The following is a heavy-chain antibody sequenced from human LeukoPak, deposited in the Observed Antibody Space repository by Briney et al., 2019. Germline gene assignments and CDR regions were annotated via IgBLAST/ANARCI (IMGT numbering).Heavy chain of an antibody. CDR1: GYTFISYS. CDR3: ARGGHDSGGYYRYYFDY. D-gene: IGHD3-22*01. V-gene: IGHV7-4-1*01. CDR2: INTNTGNP. Sequence: ASVKVSCKASGYTFISYSMNWVRQAPGQGLEWMGWINTNTGNPTYAQGFTGRFVFSLDTSVSTPYLQIATLESEDTAVYYCARGGHDSGGYYRYYFDYWGQGTLVTVPS. J-gene: IGHJ4*02.